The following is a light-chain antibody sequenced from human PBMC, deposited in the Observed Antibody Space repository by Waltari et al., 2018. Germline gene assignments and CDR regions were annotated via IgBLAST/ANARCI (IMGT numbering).Light chain of an antibody. CDR1: TSNLGSNT. CDR3: AAWDYSLNYV. CDR2: SNN. J-gene: IGLJ1*01. Sequence: QSVLTQPPSASGTPGQRVTISRSARTSNLGSNTVNWYQPFPGPAPPPLIYSNNQRPSGVPDRFSASKSGTSASLAISGLYYEDEADYYCAAWDYSLNYVFGSGTKVTVL. V-gene: IGLV1-44*01.